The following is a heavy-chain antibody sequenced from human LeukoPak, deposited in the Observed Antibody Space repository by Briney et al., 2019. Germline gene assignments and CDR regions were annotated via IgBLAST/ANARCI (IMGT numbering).Heavy chain of an antibody. Sequence: SVKVSCKASGGTFSSYAISWVRQAPGQGLEWMGRIIPILGIANYAQKLQGRVAITADKSTSTAYMELSSLRSEDTAVYYWARGPTSEDGYNWVNWFDPWGQGTLVTVSS. J-gene: IGHJ5*02. CDR1: GGTFSSYA. CDR3: ARGPTSEDGYNWVNWFDP. V-gene: IGHV1-69*04. D-gene: IGHD5-12*01. CDR2: IIPILGIA.